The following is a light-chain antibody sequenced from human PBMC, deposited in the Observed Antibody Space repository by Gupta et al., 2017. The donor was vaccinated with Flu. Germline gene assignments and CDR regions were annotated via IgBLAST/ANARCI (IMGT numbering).Light chain of an antibody. CDR1: IRVVTSGHY. J-gene: IGLJ3*02. Sequence: VVPQAPSLSVSSNGQATVTYGSNIRVVTSGHYPHWFQQKPGQAPRTLIYDTNNKYSWTPARFSGSLLGGKAALTLSGAQPEDDADYYCLLSYSGARVFGGGTKLTVL. CDR3: LLSYSGARV. CDR2: DTN. V-gene: IGLV7-46*01.